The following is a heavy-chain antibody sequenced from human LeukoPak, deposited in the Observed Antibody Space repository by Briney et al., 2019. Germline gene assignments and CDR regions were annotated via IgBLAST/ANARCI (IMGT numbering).Heavy chain of an antibody. V-gene: IGHV4-59*01. CDR1: GGSISSYY. CDR3: ARDNVGGYNFDY. Sequence: PSETLSLTCTVSGGSISSYYWSWIRQPQGKGLEWIGYIYYSGSTNYNPSLKRRVTISVDTSKNQFSLKLSSVTAADTAVYYCARDNVGGYNFDYWGQGTLVTVSS. D-gene: IGHD5-24*01. CDR2: IYYSGST. J-gene: IGHJ4*02.